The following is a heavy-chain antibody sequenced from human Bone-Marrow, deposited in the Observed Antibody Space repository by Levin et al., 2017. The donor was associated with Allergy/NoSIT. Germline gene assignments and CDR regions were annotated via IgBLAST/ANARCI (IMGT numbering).Heavy chain of an antibody. CDR2: ISSSGSDM. Sequence: GESLKISCSASGFTFYNYNMHWVRQAPGKGLEWVSSISSSGSDMYYVDSVKGRFTISRDNAKNSLTLQMNSLRAEDTAVYYCARGIIGDVRVAHKEAFDIWGQGTMVSVSS. J-gene: IGHJ3*02. CDR3: ARGIIGDVRVAHKEAFDI. V-gene: IGHV3-21*01. CDR1: GFTFYNYN. D-gene: IGHD2-8*02.